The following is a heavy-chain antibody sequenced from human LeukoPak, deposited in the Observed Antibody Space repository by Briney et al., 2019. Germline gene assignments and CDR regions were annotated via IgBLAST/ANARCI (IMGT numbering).Heavy chain of an antibody. CDR1: GFTFSDYY. D-gene: IGHD3-22*01. J-gene: IGHJ4*02. V-gene: IGHV3-11*04. CDR2: ISSSGCTI. Sequence: GGSLRLSCAASGFTFSDYYMRWLRPAPGKGLEWVSYISSSGCTIYYADSVKGRFTISRDNAKNSLYLQMNSLRAEDTAVCYCAREPQGNYYDSSGYYDYWGQGTLVTVSS. CDR3: AREPQGNYYDSSGYYDY.